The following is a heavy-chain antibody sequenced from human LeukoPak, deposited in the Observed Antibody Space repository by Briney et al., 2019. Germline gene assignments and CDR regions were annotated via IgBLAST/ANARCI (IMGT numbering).Heavy chain of an antibody. D-gene: IGHD2-2*01. V-gene: IGHV3-74*01. Sequence: GSLRLSCAASGFTFSTYWMHWVRQAPGKGLVWVSRINPDGTTTSYADSVKGRFTISRDNAKDTVYLQMNSLRAEDTAVYYCAKDLPAAYFDYWGQGTLVTVSS. J-gene: IGHJ4*02. CDR3: AKDLPAAYFDY. CDR1: GFTFSTYW. CDR2: INPDGTTT.